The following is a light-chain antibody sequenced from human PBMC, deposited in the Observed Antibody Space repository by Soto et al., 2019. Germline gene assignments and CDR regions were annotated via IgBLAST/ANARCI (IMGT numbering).Light chain of an antibody. CDR2: GAS. CDR1: QSFRSSY. CDR3: QQYGSSPLT. J-gene: IGKJ4*01. V-gene: IGKV3-20*01. Sequence: EIVLTQSPGTLSLSPGERATLSCRASQSFRSSYLAWYQQKPGQAPRLLIYGASSSATGIPDRFSGSGSGTDFTLTISILEPEDFAVYYCQQYGSSPLTFGGGTKVEIK.